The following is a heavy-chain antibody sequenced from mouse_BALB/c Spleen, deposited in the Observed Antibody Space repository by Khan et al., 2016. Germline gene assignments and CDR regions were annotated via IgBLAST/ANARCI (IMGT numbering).Heavy chain of an antibody. CDR1: GYTFTDYT. Sequence: QVRLQQSAAELARPGASVKMSCKASGYTFTDYTMHWIKQRPGQGLEWIGFFNPTSGYTEYNQKFTDKTTLTADKSSTTAYIQLSSLTSEDSAVXYCARGRHFDFWGQGTTLPVS. CDR3: ARGRHFDF. V-gene: IGHV1-4*02. J-gene: IGHJ2*01. CDR2: FNPTSGYT.